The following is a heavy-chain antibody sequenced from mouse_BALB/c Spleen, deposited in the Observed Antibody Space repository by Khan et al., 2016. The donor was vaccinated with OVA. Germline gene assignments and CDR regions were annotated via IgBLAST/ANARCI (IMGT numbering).Heavy chain of an antibody. CDR1: GYAFSNYW. CDR3: ARSGYDYFAY. D-gene: IGHD2-14*01. V-gene: IGHV1-80*01. CDR2: IYPGDGDT. Sequence: QVQLKESGAELVRPGSSVKISCKASGYAFSNYWMNWVKQRPGQGLEWIGQIYPGDGDTSFKGKFRGKATLTADKSSSTAYMQLSSLTSEDSAVYFCARSGYDYFAYWGQGTLVTVSA. J-gene: IGHJ3*01.